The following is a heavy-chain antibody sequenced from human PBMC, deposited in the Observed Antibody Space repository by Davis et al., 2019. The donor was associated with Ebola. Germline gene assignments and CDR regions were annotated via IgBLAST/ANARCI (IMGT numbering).Heavy chain of an antibody. J-gene: IGHJ4*02. CDR1: GGSFSGYY. D-gene: IGHD6-6*01. CDR3: ARDQFVGDKQLSRPFDY. V-gene: IGHV4-34*01. Sequence: MPSETLSLTCAVYGGSFSGYYWSWIRQPPGKGLEWIGEINHSGSTNYNPSLKSRVTISVDTSKNQFSLQLNSVTPEDTAVYYCARDQFVGDKQLSRPFDYWGQGTLVTVSS. CDR2: INHSGST.